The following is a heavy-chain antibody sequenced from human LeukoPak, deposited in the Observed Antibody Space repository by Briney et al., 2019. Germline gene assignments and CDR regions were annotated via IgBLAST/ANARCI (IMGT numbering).Heavy chain of an antibody. Sequence: SETLSLTCAVYGGSFSGYYWSWTRQPPGKGLEWIGEINHSGSTNYNPSLKSRVTISVDTSKNQFSLKLSSVTAADTAVYYCARVRGMIVVARRLYFDYWGQGTLVTVSS. V-gene: IGHV4-34*01. CDR3: ARVRGMIVVARRLYFDY. J-gene: IGHJ4*02. D-gene: IGHD3-22*01. CDR2: INHSGST. CDR1: GGSFSGYY.